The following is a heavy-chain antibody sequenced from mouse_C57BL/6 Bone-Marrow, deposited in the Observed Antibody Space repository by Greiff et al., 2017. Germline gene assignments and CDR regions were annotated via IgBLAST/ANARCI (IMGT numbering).Heavy chain of an antibody. V-gene: IGHV1S126*01. D-gene: IGHD1-1*01. CDR1: GYAFSSYW. J-gene: IGHJ3*01. CDR3: ARFDYGSTGFAY. Sequence: VKLMESGAELVKPGASVKISCKASGYAFSSYWMNWVKQRPGKGLEWIGEIDPSDSYTNYNQKFKGKSTLTVDKSSSTAYMQLSSLTSEDSAVYYCARFDYGSTGFAYWGQGTLVTVSA. CDR2: IDPSDSYT.